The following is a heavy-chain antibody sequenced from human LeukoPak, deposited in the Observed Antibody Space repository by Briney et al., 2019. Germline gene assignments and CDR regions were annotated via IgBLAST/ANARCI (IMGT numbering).Heavy chain of an antibody. Sequence: GGSLRLSCAASGFTFSSYVMNWVRQAPGKGLEWVSAISGSGGSTYYADSVKGRFTISRDNSKKTLYLQMNSLRAEDTAVYYCATIWFGELPRWGQGTLVTVSS. CDR3: ATIWFGELPR. V-gene: IGHV3-23*01. J-gene: IGHJ4*02. D-gene: IGHD3-10*01. CDR1: GFTFSSYV. CDR2: ISGSGGST.